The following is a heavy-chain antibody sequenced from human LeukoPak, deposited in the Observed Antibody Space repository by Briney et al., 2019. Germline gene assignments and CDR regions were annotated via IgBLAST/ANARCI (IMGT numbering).Heavy chain of an antibody. V-gene: IGHV1-2*02. CDR2: VNPDSGVT. J-gene: IGHJ4*02. CDR3: ARDPGFLQSDY. Sequence: GASVTVSCKASGYSFTTYWIHWVRQAPGQGLEWMGCVNPDSGVTGYAQRFQGRVTMTRDTSINTAYMQLSSMKSDDTAVYFCARDPGFLQSDYWGQGTLVTVPS. CDR1: GYSFTTYW.